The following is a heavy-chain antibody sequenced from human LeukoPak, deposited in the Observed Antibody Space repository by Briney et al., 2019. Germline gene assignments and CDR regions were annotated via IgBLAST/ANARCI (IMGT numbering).Heavy chain of an antibody. CDR3: ARGFRTTFKYYYYYMDV. V-gene: IGHV4-34*01. J-gene: IGHJ6*03. CDR2: INHSGST. Sequence: TSETLSLTCAVYGGYYWSWIRQPPGKGLEWIGEINHSGSTNYNPSLKSRVTISVDTSKNQFSLKLSSVTAADTAVYYCARGFRTTFKYYYYYMDVWGKGTTVTVSS. CDR1: GGYY. D-gene: IGHD2/OR15-2a*01.